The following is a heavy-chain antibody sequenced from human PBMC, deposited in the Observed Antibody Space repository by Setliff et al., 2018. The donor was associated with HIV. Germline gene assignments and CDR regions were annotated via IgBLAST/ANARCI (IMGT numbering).Heavy chain of an antibody. V-gene: IGHV4-59*01. CDR2: AHCSGST. Sequence: SETLSLTCTVSGGSINTYYWSWIRQPPGKALEWIGYAHCSGSTNYTPSLKSRVTISVDTSKNQLSLKMSSVTAADTAVYYCARSPGYYDSSSGYLYFFDYWGQGTLVTVSS. D-gene: IGHD3-22*01. J-gene: IGHJ4*02. CDR3: ARSPGYYDSSSGYLYFFDY. CDR1: GGSINTYY.